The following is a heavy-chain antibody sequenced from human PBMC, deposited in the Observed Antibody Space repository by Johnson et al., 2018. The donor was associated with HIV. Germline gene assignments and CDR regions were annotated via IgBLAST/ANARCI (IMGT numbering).Heavy chain of an antibody. Sequence: VQLVESGGGVVRPGGSLRLSCAASGFTFDDYGMSWVRQAPGKGLEWVSAISGSGGSTYYADSVNGRFTISRDNSKNTLYLQMNSLRAEDTAVYYCARSGDSIGSFWAGGAFDIWGQGTMVTVSS. V-gene: IGHV3-23*04. J-gene: IGHJ3*02. CDR3: ARSGDSIGSFWAGGAFDI. CDR1: GFTFDDYG. D-gene: IGHD3/OR15-3a*01. CDR2: ISGSGGST.